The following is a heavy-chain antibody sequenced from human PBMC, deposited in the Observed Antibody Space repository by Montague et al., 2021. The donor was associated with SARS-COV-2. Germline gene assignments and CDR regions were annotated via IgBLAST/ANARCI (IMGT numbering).Heavy chain of an antibody. CDR2: TYYTSRWHN. V-gene: IGHV6-1*01. D-gene: IGHD1-26*01. CDR1: VDSVPRNGVA. J-gene: IGHJ4*01. CDR3: ARDGDGWEVPFDF. Sequence: CAISVDSVPRNGVAWTWIRQSPSRGLEYLGRTYYTSRWHNDQAPSVKGRLTVNPDTSKNQFSLHLNSVTPEDTAVYYCARDGDGWEVPFDFWSQGTLVTVSS.